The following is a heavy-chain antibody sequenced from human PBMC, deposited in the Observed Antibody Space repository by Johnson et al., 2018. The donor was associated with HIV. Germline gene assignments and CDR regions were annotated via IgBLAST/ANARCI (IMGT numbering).Heavy chain of an antibody. J-gene: IGHJ3*02. CDR3: ARVSIWSGYPDAFDI. D-gene: IGHD3-3*01. CDR1: RFTFSSYA. CDR2: ISYDGSNK. V-gene: IGHV3-30*14. Sequence: QVQLVESGGGVVQPGRSLRLSCAASRFTFSSYAMHCVRQAPGKGLEWVAVISYDGSNKYYADSVKGRFTISRDNAKNSLYLQMNSLRAEDTAVYYCARVSIWSGYPDAFDIWGQGTMVTVSS.